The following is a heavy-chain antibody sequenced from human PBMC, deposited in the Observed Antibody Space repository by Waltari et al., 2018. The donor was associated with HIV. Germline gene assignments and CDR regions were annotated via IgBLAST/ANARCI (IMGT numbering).Heavy chain of an antibody. J-gene: IGHJ4*02. CDR1: GFSFRDYS. D-gene: IGHD3-22*01. Sequence: ELVESGGGLVKPGGSLRLSCAASGFSFRDYSRNWVRQAPGKGLEGVASISSASAYTYYADSVKGRFTISRDNARNSLYLQMNSLRAEDTAVYYCARDPSMIVVVAGRDFDYWGQGTLVTVSS. CDR3: ARDPSMIVVVAGRDFDY. V-gene: IGHV3-21*01. CDR2: ISSASAYT.